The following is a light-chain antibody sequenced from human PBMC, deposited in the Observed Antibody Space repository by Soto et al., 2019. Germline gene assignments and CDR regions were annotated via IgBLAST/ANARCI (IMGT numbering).Light chain of an antibody. CDR1: GRDIGAYDY. CDR3: SSYTTSYFYV. J-gene: IGLJ1*01. Sequence: QSALTQPASVSGSPGQSITISCTGSGRDIGAYDYVSWYQQHPGKAPKLLIYGVKNRPSGVSYRFSASKSAFTASLTISGLQAEDKAHYYCSSYTTSYFYVFGPGTKLTVL. V-gene: IGLV2-14*01. CDR2: GVK.